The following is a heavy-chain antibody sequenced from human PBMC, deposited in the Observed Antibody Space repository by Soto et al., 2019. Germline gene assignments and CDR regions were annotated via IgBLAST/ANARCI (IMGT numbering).Heavy chain of an antibody. J-gene: IGHJ4*02. CDR2: ISGFGTYT. D-gene: IGHD5-18*01. CDR1: GFTFSGYY. Sequence: GSLRLCCAASGFTFSGYYMNWIRQAPGKGPEWVSYISGFGTYTNYADSVKGRFTISRDNSRSTVFLQMNSLRREDTAMYYCVKDGGGVRYNYNIRGDSWGQGTQVTVSS. V-gene: IGHV3-11*05. CDR3: VKDGGGVRYNYNIRGDS.